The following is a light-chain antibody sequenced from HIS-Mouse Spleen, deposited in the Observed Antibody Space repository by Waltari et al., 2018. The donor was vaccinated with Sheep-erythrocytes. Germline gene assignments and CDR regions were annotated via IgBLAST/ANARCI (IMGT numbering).Light chain of an antibody. J-gene: IGKJ4*01. CDR1: QGISSY. CDR2: AAS. V-gene: IGKV1-9*01. Sequence: DIQLTQSPSFLSASVGDRVTITCRASQGISSYLAWYQQKPGKAPKLLIYAASTWQSGVPSRFRGSGSGTEFPLTISSLQPEDFATYYCQQLNSYPALTFGGGTKVEIK. CDR3: QQLNSYPALT.